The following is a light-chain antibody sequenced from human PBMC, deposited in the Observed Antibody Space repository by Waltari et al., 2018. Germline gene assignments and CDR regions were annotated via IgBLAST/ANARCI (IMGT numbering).Light chain of an antibody. CDR2: GAS. J-gene: IGKJ1*01. CDR1: QSISNW. CDR3: QQYNDYSTWT. Sequence: DIQMTQSPSTLSASVGDRVTITCRASQSISNWLAWYQQKPGKAPKVLIHGASSLESGVPSRFSGSGSGTEFTLTISSLQPDDFATYYCQQYNDYSTWTFGQGTKVEIK. V-gene: IGKV1-5*03.